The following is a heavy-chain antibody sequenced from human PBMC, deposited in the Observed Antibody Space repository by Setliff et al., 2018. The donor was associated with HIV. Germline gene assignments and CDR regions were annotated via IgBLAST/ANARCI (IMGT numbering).Heavy chain of an antibody. CDR3: ARGRHYYDSSGYYFDF. V-gene: IGHV4-59*11. D-gene: IGHD3-22*01. CDR1: GGSISSHY. J-gene: IGHJ4*02. CDR2: VYYGGST. Sequence: TLSLTCSVSGGSISSHYWSWIRQPPGKGLEWIGYVYYGGSTTYNPSLKSRVTISVDTSKNQFSLKLSSVTAADTAVYYCARGRHYYDSSGYYFDFWGQGTLVTVPQ.